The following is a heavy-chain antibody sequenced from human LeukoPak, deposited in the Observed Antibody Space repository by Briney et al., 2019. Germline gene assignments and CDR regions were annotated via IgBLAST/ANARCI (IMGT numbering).Heavy chain of an antibody. CDR3: AKQMSGPINYWYFDI. D-gene: IGHD5-24*01. J-gene: IGHJ2*01. V-gene: IGHV4-59*08. Sequence: SETLSLTCTVSGGSLNPFHWNWIRQPPGKGLERIGYISFSGSANYNPSLKSRVTISVDTSKNQFSLTLTSVAATDTAVYYCAKQMSGPINYWYFDIWGRGTLVTVSS. CDR1: GGSLNPFH. CDR2: ISFSGSA.